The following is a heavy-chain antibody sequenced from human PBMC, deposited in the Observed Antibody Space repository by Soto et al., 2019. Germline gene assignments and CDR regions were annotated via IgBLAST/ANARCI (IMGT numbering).Heavy chain of an antibody. D-gene: IGHD3-3*01. CDR1: GFTFSNYG. J-gene: IGHJ4*02. Sequence: QVQLVESGGGAVQPGRSLRLSCAASGFTFSNYGLHWVRQAPGKGLEWVAVISDDGRNKYYVDSVKGRFTISRDNSKNTLYLQMNSLRGDDTAVFYCAKDLNAFWSGVDHWGKGTLVTVSS. CDR3: AKDLNAFWSGVDH. CDR2: ISDDGRNK. V-gene: IGHV3-30*18.